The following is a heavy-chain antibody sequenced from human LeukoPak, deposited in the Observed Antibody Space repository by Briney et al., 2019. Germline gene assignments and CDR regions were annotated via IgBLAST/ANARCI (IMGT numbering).Heavy chain of an antibody. Sequence: ASVKVSCKASGYTFTGYYMHWVRQAPGQGLEWMGWINPNSGGTNYAQKFQGRVTMTRDTSISTAYMELSRLRSDDTAVYYCARMGGSGSYLLSDWGQGTLVTVSS. D-gene: IGHD1-26*01. V-gene: IGHV1-2*02. J-gene: IGHJ4*02. CDR1: GYTFTGYY. CDR3: ARMGGSGSYLLSD. CDR2: INPNSGGT.